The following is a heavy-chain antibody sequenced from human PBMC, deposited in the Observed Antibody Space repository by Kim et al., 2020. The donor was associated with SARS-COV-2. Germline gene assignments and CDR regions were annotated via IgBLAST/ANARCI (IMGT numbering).Heavy chain of an antibody. Sequence: SETLSLTCTVSGGSISSYYWSWIRQPPGKGLEWIGYIYYSGSTNYNPSLKSRVTISVDTSKNQFSLKLSSVTAADTAVYYCARFPMAHHYYYGMDVWGQGTTVTVSS. CDR2: IYYSGST. V-gene: IGHV4-59*13. CDR3: ARFPMAHHYYYGMDV. J-gene: IGHJ6*02. CDR1: GGSISSYY. D-gene: IGHD5-12*01.